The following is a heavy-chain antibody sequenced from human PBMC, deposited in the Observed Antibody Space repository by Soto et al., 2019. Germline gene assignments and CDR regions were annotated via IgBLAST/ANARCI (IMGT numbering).Heavy chain of an antibody. Sequence: CPTLVNPTQTLTLTCTFSGFSLSTSGMCVSWIRQPPGKALEWLALIDWDDDKYYSTSLKTRLTISKDTSKNQVVLTMTNMDPVDTATYSCARIGMGDSSGYLFDYWGQGTLVTVSS. J-gene: IGHJ4*02. V-gene: IGHV2-70*01. CDR3: ARIGMGDSSGYLFDY. CDR2: IDWDDDK. D-gene: IGHD3-22*01. CDR1: GFSLSTSGMC.